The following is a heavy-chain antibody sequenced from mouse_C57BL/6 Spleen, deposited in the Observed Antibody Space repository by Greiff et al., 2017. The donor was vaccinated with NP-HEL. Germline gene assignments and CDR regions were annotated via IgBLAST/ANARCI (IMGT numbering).Heavy chain of an antibody. J-gene: IGHJ1*03. Sequence: QVQLKQPGAELVKPGASVKLSCKASSYTFTSYWMHWVKQRPGRGLEWIGRIDPNSGGTKYNEKFKSKATLTVDKPSSTAYMQLSSLTSEDSAVYYCAREEITTVVADFDVWGTGTTVTVSS. CDR1: SYTFTSYW. CDR3: AREEITTVVADFDV. V-gene: IGHV1-72*01. CDR2: IDPNSGGT. D-gene: IGHD1-1*01.